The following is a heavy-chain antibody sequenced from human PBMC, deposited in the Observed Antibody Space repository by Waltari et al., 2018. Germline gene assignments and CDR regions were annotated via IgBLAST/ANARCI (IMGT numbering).Heavy chain of an antibody. J-gene: IGHJ4*02. Sequence: QVQLQESGPGLVKPSETLSLTCTVSGGSISSYYSSWIRQPPGKGLEWIGYIYYSGSTNYNPSLKSRVTISVDTSKNQFSLKLSSVTAADTAVYYCARELAVAGRYFDYWGQGTLVTVSS. CDR3: ARELAVAGRYFDY. D-gene: IGHD6-19*01. CDR2: IYYSGST. V-gene: IGHV4-59*01. CDR1: GGSISSYY.